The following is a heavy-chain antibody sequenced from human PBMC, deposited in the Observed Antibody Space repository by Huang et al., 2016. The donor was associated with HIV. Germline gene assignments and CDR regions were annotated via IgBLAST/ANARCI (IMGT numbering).Heavy chain of an antibody. Sequence: QLQLQESGPGLVKPSETLSLTCSVSGGSISSSSYYWGWIRQPPGKGLVWIGSIYYSGTTDYNPSLKRRVTISVDTSKNQFSLKLSSGTAADTAVYYCAGQGRIVGIPAAPLRFDPWGQEPWSASPQ. D-gene: IGHD6-13*01. J-gene: IGHJ5*02. CDR1: GGSISSSSYY. CDR3: AGQGRIVGIPAAPLRFDP. V-gene: IGHV4-39*01. CDR2: IYYSGTT.